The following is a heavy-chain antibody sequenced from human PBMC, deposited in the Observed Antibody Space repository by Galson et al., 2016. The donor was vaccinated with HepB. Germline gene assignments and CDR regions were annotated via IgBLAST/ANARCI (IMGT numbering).Heavy chain of an antibody. CDR1: GYTFTNYC. CDR2: ISAYNGNT. J-gene: IGHJ6*01. D-gene: IGHD3-10*01. V-gene: IGHV1-18*01. Sequence: SVKVSCKASGYTFTNYCISWVRQAPGQGLEWMGWISAYNGNTKYAKKLQGRVTMTTDTSTSAAYMELRSLRSDATAVYYCARGVCFTMVRGVMNYYNYGIDVWVQGATVTVSS. CDR3: ARGVCFTMVRGVMNYYNYGIDV.